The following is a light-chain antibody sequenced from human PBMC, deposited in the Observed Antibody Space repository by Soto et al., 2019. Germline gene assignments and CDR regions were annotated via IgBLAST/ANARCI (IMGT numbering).Light chain of an antibody. V-gene: IGKV1-39*01. CDR2: GAS. Sequence: DLQMTQSPSSLSASVGDRVTITCRASQSISNFLTWYQQKPGKAHNLLIYGASILQSGVPSRFSDSGAATDFTLTITSRQPEDFPTYYHQQSYNTPPYPFPQGTRLEFK. J-gene: IGKJ2*01. CDR3: QQSYNTPPYP. CDR1: QSISNF.